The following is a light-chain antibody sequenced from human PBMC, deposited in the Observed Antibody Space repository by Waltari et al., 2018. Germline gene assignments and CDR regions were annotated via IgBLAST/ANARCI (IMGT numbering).Light chain of an antibody. CDR2: VNSDGSH. CDR3: QTGGHGTWV. CDR1: SGHSSNV. J-gene: IGLJ3*02. Sequence: QLVLTQSPSASASLGASVKLTCTLSSGHSSNVIAWLQQQPEKGPRYLMKVNSDGSHGKGDEIPDRFSGSSSGAERYLTISNLQSEDEADYYCQTGGHGTWVFGGGTKLTVL. V-gene: IGLV4-69*01.